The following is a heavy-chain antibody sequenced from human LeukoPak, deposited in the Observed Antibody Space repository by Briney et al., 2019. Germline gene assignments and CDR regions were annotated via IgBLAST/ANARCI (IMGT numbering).Heavy chain of an antibody. D-gene: IGHD3-16*02. V-gene: IGHV1-18*01. Sequence: ASVKVSCKASGYTFTSYGISWVRQAPGQGLEWMGWISAYNGNTNYAQKLQGRVTMTTDISTSTAYMELRSLRSDDTAVYYCARTRIASAYYDYVWGSYRYPDYWGQGTLVTVSS. CDR2: ISAYNGNT. CDR3: ARTRIASAYYDYVWGSYRYPDY. J-gene: IGHJ4*02. CDR1: GYTFTSYG.